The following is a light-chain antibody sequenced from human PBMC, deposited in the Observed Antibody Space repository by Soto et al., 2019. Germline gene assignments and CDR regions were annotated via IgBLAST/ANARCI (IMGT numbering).Light chain of an antibody. CDR2: DAS. V-gene: IGKV1-5*01. CDR1: QGISAW. J-gene: IGKJ2*01. CDR3: QQYSSFWNT. Sequence: DIQMTQSPSTLSASVGDRVTITCRASQGISAWLAWYQQKPGKAPKLLIFDASTLQSGVPSRFIGSGSGTDFALTISSRQPDDFATYYCQQYSSFWNTFGQGTKLEIK.